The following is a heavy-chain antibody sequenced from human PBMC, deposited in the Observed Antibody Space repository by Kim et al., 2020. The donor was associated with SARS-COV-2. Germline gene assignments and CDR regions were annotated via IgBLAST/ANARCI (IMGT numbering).Heavy chain of an antibody. CDR3: ARDSSSWYGGWFDP. J-gene: IGHJ5*02. CDR1: GGSFSGYY. D-gene: IGHD6-13*01. Sequence: SETLSLTCAVYGGSFSGYYWSWIRQPPGKGLEWIGEINHSGSTNYNPSLKSRVTISVDTSKNQFSLKLSSVTAADTAVYYCARDSSSWYGGWFDPWGQGT. CDR2: INHSGST. V-gene: IGHV4-34*01.